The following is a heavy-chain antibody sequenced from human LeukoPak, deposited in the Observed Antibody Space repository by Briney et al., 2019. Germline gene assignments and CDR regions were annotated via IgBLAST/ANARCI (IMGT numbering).Heavy chain of an antibody. CDR3: AKMWVAVAGPMVHSDY. CDR2: ISGSGGST. D-gene: IGHD6-19*01. V-gene: IGHV3-23*01. CDR1: GFTFSSYG. Sequence: GGSLRLSCAASGFTFSSYGMSWVRQAPGKGLEWVSAISGSGGSTYYADSVKGRFTISRDNSKNTLYLQMNSLRADDTAVYYCAKMWVAVAGPMVHSDYWGQGTLVTVPS. J-gene: IGHJ4*02.